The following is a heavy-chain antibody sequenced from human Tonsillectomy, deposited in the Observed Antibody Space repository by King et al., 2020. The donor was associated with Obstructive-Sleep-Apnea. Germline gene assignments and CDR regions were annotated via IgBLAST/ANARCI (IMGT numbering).Heavy chain of an antibody. CDR1: GFTFSSDA. Sequence: VQLVESGGGLVQPGGSLRLSCAASGFTFSSDAMSWVRQAPGKGLEWVSGITGSGSSTYYADSVKGRFTISRDNSKHTLYLQMNSLRAEDTAVYYCAKAGDIVVVPAARNYYYYGMDVWGQGTTVTVSS. CDR3: AKAGDIVVVPAARNYYYYGMDV. D-gene: IGHD2-2*01. J-gene: IGHJ6*02. V-gene: IGHV3-23*04. CDR2: ITGSGSST.